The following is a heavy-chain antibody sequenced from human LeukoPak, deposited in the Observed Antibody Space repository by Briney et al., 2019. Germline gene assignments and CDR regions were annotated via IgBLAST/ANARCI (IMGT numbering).Heavy chain of an antibody. J-gene: IGHJ4*02. CDR3: AKAPTYDSSGYYYFDH. CDR1: GFTFSSYA. D-gene: IGHD3-22*01. V-gene: IGHV3-23*01. Sequence: GGSLRLSCAASGFTFSSYAMGWVRQAPGKGLEWVSAISTSGDYTYYADSVKGRFTISGDNSKNTLYLQMNSLRAGDTAVYYCAKAPTYDSSGYYYFDHWGQGTLVTVSS. CDR2: ISTSGDYT.